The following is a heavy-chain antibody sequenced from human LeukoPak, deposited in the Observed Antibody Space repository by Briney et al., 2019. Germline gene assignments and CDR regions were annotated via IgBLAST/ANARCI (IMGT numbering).Heavy chain of an antibody. CDR3: SNGIYSSSY. J-gene: IGHJ4*02. CDR1: GFTFTHYW. D-gene: IGHD6-6*01. Sequence: PGGSLRLSCAASGFTFTHYWMCWVRQAPGKGLEWVANIHQDGSIQYYLDSVEGRFTIPRDNAKNSLYLQMDNLRAEDTAVYYCSNGIYSSSYWGRGTLVTVSS. V-gene: IGHV3-7*01. CDR2: IHQDGSIQ.